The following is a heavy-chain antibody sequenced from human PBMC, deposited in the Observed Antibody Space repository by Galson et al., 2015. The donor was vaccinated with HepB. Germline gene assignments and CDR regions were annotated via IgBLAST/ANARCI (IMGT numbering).Heavy chain of an antibody. J-gene: IGHJ4*02. CDR2: IKQDGSEQ. Sequence: SLRLSCAASGFSFSNYWMSWVRQAPGKGLEWVANIKQDGSEQYYVDSVEGRFTISRDNAKNSLYLQMNSLRAEDTAVYYCARDRCSSTSCFFDYWGQGALVTVSS. CDR1: GFSFSNYW. D-gene: IGHD2-2*01. V-gene: IGHV3-7*03. CDR3: ARDRCSSTSCFFDY.